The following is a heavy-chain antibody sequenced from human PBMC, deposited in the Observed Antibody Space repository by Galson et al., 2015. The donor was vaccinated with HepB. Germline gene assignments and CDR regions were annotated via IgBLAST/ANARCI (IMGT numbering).Heavy chain of an antibody. CDR3: AKDRQTYCSGGSCYSGFDY. CDR2: FSYDGSHK. CDR1: GFTFSSYG. D-gene: IGHD2-15*01. J-gene: IGHJ4*02. V-gene: IGHV3-30*18. Sequence: SLRLSCAASGFTFSSYGMHWVRQAPGKGLEWVAFFSYDGSHKYYADSVRGRFTISRDNSKNTLYLQMNSPRVEDTAVYYCAKDRQTYCSGGSCYSGFDYWGPGTLVPVSS.